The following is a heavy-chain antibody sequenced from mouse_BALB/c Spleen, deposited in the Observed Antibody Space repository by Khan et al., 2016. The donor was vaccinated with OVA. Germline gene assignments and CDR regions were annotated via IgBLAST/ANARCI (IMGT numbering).Heavy chain of an antibody. Sequence: VQLVESGPGLVAPSQSLSITCTVSGFSLSRYNIHWVRQPPGKGLEWLGMIWGAGGTDYNSTLKSRLSISKDNSKSQVFLKMNSLQTDDTAMYYCARAYYRYDGHYAMDYWGQGTSVTVSS. CDR2: IWGAGGT. V-gene: IGHV2-6-4*01. CDR1: GFSLSRYN. D-gene: IGHD2-14*01. J-gene: IGHJ4*01. CDR3: ARAYYRYDGHYAMDY.